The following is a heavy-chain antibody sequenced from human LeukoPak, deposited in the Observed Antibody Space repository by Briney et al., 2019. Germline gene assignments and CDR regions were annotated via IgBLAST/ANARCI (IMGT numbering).Heavy chain of an antibody. CDR1: GFTFDDYA. V-gene: IGHV3-9*03. CDR3: AKEAPGKGRYYDFWSGPTLAPYYMDV. CDR2: ISWNSGSI. D-gene: IGHD3-3*01. Sequence: PGGSLRLSCAASGFTFDDYAMHWVRQAPGKGLEWVSGISWNSGSIGYTDSVKGRFTISRDNAKNSLYLQMNSLRAEDMALYYCAKEAPGKGRYYDFWSGPTLAPYYMDVWGKGTTVTVSS. J-gene: IGHJ6*03.